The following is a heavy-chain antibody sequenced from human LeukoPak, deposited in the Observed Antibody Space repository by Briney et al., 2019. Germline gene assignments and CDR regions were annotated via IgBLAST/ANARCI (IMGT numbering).Heavy chain of an antibody. CDR3: ARGYAYGPNYSFDY. D-gene: IGHD5-18*01. Sequence: SETLSRTCTVSGGSISSYYWGWIAPPPGKVLEGIGYIYYRGSTEYNPSLKGRVTISIDPSKNHFSLRLSSVTAADTASYYCARGYAYGPNYSFDYWGQGTLVTVSS. J-gene: IGHJ4*02. CDR2: IYYRGST. V-gene: IGHV4-59*01. CDR1: GGSISSYY.